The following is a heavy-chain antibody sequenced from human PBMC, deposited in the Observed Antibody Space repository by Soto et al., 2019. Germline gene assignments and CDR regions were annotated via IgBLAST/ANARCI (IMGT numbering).Heavy chain of an antibody. V-gene: IGHV3-23*01. J-gene: IGHJ4*02. CDR1: GFTFSSYA. Sequence: GGSLRLSCAASGFTFSSYAMSWVRQAPGKGLEWVSAISGSGGSTYYADSVKGRFTISRDNSKNTLYLQMNSLRADDTAVYYCTKGSSWYPYFDYWGQGTLVTVSS. D-gene: IGHD6-13*01. CDR3: TKGSSWYPYFDY. CDR2: ISGSGGST.